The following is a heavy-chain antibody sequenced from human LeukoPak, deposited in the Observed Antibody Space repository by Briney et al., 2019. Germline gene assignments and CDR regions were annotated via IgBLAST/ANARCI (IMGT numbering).Heavy chain of an antibody. CDR1: GGAICSYY. V-gene: IGHV4-4*07. D-gene: IGHD6-6*01. J-gene: IGHJ4*02. Sequence: SETLSLTCTVSGGAICSYYWSWIRQPAGKGRVWIGRIYTSGRTNYNPSLKSRVTMSVDTSKKQFSLKLSSVTAADTAVYYCARDPQLGPFDYWGQGTLVTVSS. CDR3: ARDPQLGPFDY. CDR2: IYTSGRT.